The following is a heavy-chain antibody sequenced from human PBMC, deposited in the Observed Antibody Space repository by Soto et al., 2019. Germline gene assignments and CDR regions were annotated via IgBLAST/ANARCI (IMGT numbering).Heavy chain of an antibody. V-gene: IGHV3-23*01. CDR1: GFTFSSYA. Sequence: GGSLRLSCAASGFTFSSYAMSWVRQAPGKGLEWVSAISGNGGSTYHGDSVKGRFTSSTDNSKNMLYLQMNSLGAEDTAVYYCADLAAAGTDFSCFDYWGQGTLVTVSS. CDR3: ADLAAAGTDFSCFDY. D-gene: IGHD6-13*01. CDR2: ISGNGGST. J-gene: IGHJ4*02.